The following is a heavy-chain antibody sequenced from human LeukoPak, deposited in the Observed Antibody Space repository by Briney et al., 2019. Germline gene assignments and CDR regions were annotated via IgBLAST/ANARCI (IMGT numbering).Heavy chain of an antibody. J-gene: IGHJ5*02. CDR3: ARAKSYGSSWSLQPSPNWFDP. CDR1: GYTFTSYA. D-gene: IGHD6-13*01. V-gene: IGHV7-4-1*02. CDR2: INTNTGNP. Sequence: ASVKVSCKASGYTFTSYAMNWVRQAPGQGLEWMGWINTNTGNPTYAQGFTGRFVFSLDTSVSTAYLQISSLKAEDTAVYYCARAKSYGSSWSLQPSPNWFDPWGQGTLVTVSS.